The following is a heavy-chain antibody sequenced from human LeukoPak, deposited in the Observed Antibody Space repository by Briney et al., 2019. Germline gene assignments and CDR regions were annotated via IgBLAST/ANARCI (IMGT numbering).Heavy chain of an antibody. CDR1: GGSISSSSYY. J-gene: IGHJ4*02. CDR2: IYYSGST. D-gene: IGHD2-21*02. V-gene: IGHV4-39*07. CDR3: ASALGVTADFDY. Sequence: SETLSLTCTVSGGSISSSSYYWGWIRQPPGKGLEWIGSIYYSGSTYYNPSLKSRVTISVDTSKNQFSLKLSSVTAADTAVYYCASALGVTADFDYWGQGTLVTVSS.